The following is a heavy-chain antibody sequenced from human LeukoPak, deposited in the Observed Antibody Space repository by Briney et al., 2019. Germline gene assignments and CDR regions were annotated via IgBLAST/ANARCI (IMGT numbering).Heavy chain of an antibody. Sequence: SETLSLTCTVSGGSISSYYWSWIRQPPGKGLEWIGYIYYSGSTNYNPSLKSRVTISVDTSKNQFSLKLNSVTAADTAVYYCSRRNYDILTGYHNYFDYWGQGTLVTVSS. D-gene: IGHD3-9*01. CDR2: IYYSGST. V-gene: IGHV4-59*12. J-gene: IGHJ4*02. CDR3: SRRNYDILTGYHNYFDY. CDR1: GGSISSYY.